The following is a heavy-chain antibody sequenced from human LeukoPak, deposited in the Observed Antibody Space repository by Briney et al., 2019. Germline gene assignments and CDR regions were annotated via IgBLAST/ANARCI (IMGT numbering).Heavy chain of an antibody. V-gene: IGHV1-18*01. CDR1: GYTFTSYG. J-gene: IGHJ4*02. Sequence: ASVKVSCKASGYTFTSYGISWVRQAPGQGLEWMGWISAYNGNTNYAQKFQGRVTMTEDTSTDTAYMELSSLRSEDTAVYYCATSSVEILTGYPLDYWGQGTLVTVSS. CDR3: ATSSVEILTGYPLDY. D-gene: IGHD3-9*01. CDR2: ISAYNGNT.